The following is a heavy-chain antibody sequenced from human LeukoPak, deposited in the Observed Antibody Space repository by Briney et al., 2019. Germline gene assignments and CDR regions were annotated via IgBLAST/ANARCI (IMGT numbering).Heavy chain of an antibody. D-gene: IGHD1-20*01. Sequence: GGSLILFCAASGFTFSSYSMNWVRQAPGKGLEWVSSISSSSSYIYYADSVKGRFTISRDNAKNSLYLQMNSLRAEDTAVYYCADTGITGTTTLLDYWGQGTLVTVSS. V-gene: IGHV3-21*01. J-gene: IGHJ4*02. CDR3: ADTGITGTTTLLDY. CDR2: ISSSSSYI. CDR1: GFTFSSYS.